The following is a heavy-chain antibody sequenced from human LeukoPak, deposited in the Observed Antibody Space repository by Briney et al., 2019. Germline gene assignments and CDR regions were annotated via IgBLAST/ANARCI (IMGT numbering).Heavy chain of an antibody. D-gene: IGHD6-19*01. Sequence: PGGSLRLSCAASGFTGFPFGSYSVNWVRQAPGKGLEWVSSITSTSTYIYYADSVKGRFTISRDNAKNSLYLQMTSLRAEDTAVYYCARVLSGGSSFDYWGQGTLVTVSS. CDR2: ITSTSTYI. CDR1: GFTGFPFGSYS. V-gene: IGHV3-21*01. CDR3: ARVLSGGSSFDY. J-gene: IGHJ4*02.